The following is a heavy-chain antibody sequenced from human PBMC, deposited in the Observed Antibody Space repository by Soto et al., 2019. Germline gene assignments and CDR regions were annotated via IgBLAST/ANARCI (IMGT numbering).Heavy chain of an antibody. CDR3: ATDRFTCSSTSCSLNDY. D-gene: IGHD2-2*01. CDR2: INPGGGGT. V-gene: IGHV1-46*01. Sequence: ASVKVSCKASGYTFSIYYVHWVRQAPGQGLEWMGIINPGGGGTSYAQNFQGRVTMTRDTSTSTAYMELSSLRSEDTAVYYCATDRFTCSSTSCSLNDYWGQGTLVSVSS. J-gene: IGHJ4*02. CDR1: GYTFSIYY.